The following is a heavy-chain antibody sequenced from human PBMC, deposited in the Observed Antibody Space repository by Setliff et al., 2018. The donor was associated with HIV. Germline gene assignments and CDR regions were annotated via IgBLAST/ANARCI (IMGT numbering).Heavy chain of an antibody. D-gene: IGHD6-19*01. CDR2: AFYSDNT. CDR3: AREVGHRSGYYRGSFDY. Sequence: PSETLSLTCVVSGFSISSGYYWAWIRQPPGKGLEYIGSAFYSDNTYYKPSLKNRVTISVDTSKNQFSLKLTSVTAADTAVYYCAREVGHRSGYYRGSFDYWGQGTLVTVSS. J-gene: IGHJ4*02. V-gene: IGHV4-38-2*02. CDR1: GFSISSGYY.